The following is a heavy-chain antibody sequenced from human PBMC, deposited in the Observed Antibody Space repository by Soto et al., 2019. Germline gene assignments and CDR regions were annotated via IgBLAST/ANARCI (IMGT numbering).Heavy chain of an antibody. CDR1: GFSFSSYT. D-gene: IGHD1-26*01. J-gene: IGHJ5*02. V-gene: IGHV3-23*01. CDR2: VSGNGGNT. CDR3: AKDRMGASGWFDP. Sequence: GGSLRLSCVASGFSFSSYTMNWVRQAPGKGLEWVSGVSGNGGNTYYADSVKGRFSISRDNSKNTLYLQLNSLRAEDTAIYYCAKDRMGASGWFDPSGPGTYVPVSS.